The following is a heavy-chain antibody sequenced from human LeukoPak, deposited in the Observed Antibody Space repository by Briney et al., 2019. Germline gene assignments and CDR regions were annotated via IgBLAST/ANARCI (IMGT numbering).Heavy chain of an antibody. D-gene: IGHD3-10*01. V-gene: IGHV4-39*07. CDR2: IYYSGST. J-gene: IGHJ6*03. Sequence: PSETLSLTCTVSGGSISSSSYYWGWIRLPPGKGLEWIVSIYYSGSTYYNPSLNSRDTISVDTSKNQFSLKLSSVTAADTAVYYCAIPYASGSYAHYYYYMDVWGKGTTVTVS. CDR3: AIPYASGSYAHYYYYMDV. CDR1: GGSISSSSYY.